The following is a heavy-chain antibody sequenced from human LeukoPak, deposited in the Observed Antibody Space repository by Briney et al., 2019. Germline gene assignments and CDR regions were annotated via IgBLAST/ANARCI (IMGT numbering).Heavy chain of an antibody. V-gene: IGHV3-66*02. Sequence: GGSLRLSCAASGFTVSSNYMSWVRQAPGKGREWVSVIYSGGSTYYADSVKGRFTISRDNSKNTLYLQMNSLRAEDTAVYYCARDKYVWGSYRYFDYWGQGTLVTVSS. D-gene: IGHD3-16*02. CDR3: ARDKYVWGSYRYFDY. CDR1: GFTVSSNY. CDR2: IYSGGST. J-gene: IGHJ4*02.